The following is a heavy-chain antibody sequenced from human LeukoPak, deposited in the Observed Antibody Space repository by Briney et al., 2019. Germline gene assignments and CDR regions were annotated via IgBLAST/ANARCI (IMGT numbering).Heavy chain of an antibody. D-gene: IGHD3/OR15-3a*01. CDR2: IKEDGSDK. CDR1: AFTFSSYW. Sequence: GGSLRLSCAASAFTFSSYWMSRVRQAPGKGPEWVVNIKEDGSDKNYVDSVKGRFTISRDNAKNTLYLQMNSLRAADTAVYYCTRWTDWYFDLWGRGTLVTVSS. J-gene: IGHJ2*01. V-gene: IGHV3-7*01. CDR3: TRWTDWYFDL.